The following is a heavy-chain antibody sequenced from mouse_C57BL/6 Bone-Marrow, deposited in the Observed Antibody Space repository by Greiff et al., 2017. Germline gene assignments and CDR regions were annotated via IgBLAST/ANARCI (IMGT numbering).Heavy chain of an antibody. J-gene: IGHJ3*01. CDR3: TKWLLRAY. Sequence: QVQLQQSGAELVRPGASVTLSCKASGYTFTDYEMHWVKQTPVHGLEWIGAIDPETGGTAYNQKFKGKAILTADKSSSTAYMELRSLTSEDSAVYYCTKWLLRAYWSQGTLVTVSA. D-gene: IGHD2-3*01. V-gene: IGHV1-15*01. CDR2: IDPETGGT. CDR1: GYTFTDYE.